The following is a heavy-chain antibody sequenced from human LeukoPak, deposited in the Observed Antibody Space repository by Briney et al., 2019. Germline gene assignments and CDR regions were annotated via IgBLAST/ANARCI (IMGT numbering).Heavy chain of an antibody. J-gene: IGHJ4*02. CDR3: ARQYYYDSRGYYAFDY. Sequence: GESLKISCKGSGYSFTSYWIGWVRQMPGKGLEWMGIIYPGDSDTRYSPSFQGQVTISADKSISTAYLQWSTLKASDTAMYYCARQYYYDSRGYYAFDYWGQGTLVTVSS. D-gene: IGHD3-22*01. CDR1: GYSFTSYW. CDR2: IYPGDSDT. V-gene: IGHV5-51*01.